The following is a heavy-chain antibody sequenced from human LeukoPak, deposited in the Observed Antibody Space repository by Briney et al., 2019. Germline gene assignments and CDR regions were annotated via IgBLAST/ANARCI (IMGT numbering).Heavy chain of an antibody. D-gene: IGHD6-6*01. J-gene: IGHJ4*02. Sequence: HPGGSLRLSCAASGFTFSSYGMHWVRQAPGKGLEWVAVISYDGSDEYYADSVKGRFTISRDKSKNTLYLQMNSLRAEDTAVYYCAKDSSSSVWYFDSWGQGTLVTVSS. CDR2: ISYDGSDE. V-gene: IGHV3-30*18. CDR1: GFTFSSYG. CDR3: AKDSSSSVWYFDS.